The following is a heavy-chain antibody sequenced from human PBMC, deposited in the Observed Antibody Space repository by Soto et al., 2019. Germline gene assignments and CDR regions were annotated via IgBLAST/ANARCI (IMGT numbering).Heavy chain of an antibody. CDR3: AKEYYYDSSGYYYVGSFDY. J-gene: IGHJ4*02. Sequence: EVQLLESGGGLVQPGGSLRLSCAASGFTFSSYAMSWVRQAPGKGLEWVSAISGSGGSTYYADSVKGRFTISRYNSKNTLYLQMNSLRADDTAVYYCAKEYYYDSSGYYYVGSFDYWGQGTLVTFSS. V-gene: IGHV3-23*01. D-gene: IGHD3-22*01. CDR1: GFTFSSYA. CDR2: ISGSGGST.